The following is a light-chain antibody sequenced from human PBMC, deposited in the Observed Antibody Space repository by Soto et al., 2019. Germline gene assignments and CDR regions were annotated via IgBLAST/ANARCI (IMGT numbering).Light chain of an antibody. J-gene: IGLJ1*01. CDR2: GVT. CDR1: GSDIGAYNL. Sequence: QSVLAQPPSASGSPGQSVTISCTGSGSDIGAYNLVSWYQQHPGKAPKLMIFGVTERPSGVPDRFSGSKSGNTASLTVSGLQADDEAVYYCSSYAGGNKLVFGTGTKLTVL. CDR3: SSYAGGNKLV. V-gene: IGLV2-8*01.